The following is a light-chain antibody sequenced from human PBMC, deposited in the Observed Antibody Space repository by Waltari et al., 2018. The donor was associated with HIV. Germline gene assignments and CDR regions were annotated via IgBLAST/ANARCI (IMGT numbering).Light chain of an antibody. Sequence: QSALTQPASVSGSPGQSITISCTGTSSDVGGYNYVSWYQQHPGKAPKLMIYDVSNRLAGVSTRFSGSKSGNTASLTISGLQAEDEADYYCSSYTSSSTLVFGGGTKLTVL. J-gene: IGLJ2*01. V-gene: IGLV2-14*03. CDR1: SSDVGGYNY. CDR3: SSYTSSSTLV. CDR2: DVS.